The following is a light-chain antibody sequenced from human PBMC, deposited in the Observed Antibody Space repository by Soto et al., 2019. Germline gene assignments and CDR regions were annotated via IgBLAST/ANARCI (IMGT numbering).Light chain of an antibody. CDR2: GVS. V-gene: IGKV3-15*01. J-gene: IGKJ4*01. CDR3: QQYNNWPPLT. CDR1: QSVSSN. Sequence: EIVMTQSPATLSVSPGERATLSCRASQSVSSNLAWYQQKPGQAPRLLIYGVSTRATGIPARFSGSGSGTEFTLTSSSLHSEDFAVYYCQQYNNWPPLTFGGGTKVEIK.